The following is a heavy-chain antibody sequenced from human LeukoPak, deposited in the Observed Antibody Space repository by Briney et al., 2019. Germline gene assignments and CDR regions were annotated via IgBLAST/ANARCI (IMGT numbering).Heavy chain of an antibody. CDR3: ARGLINSYGSFDS. D-gene: IGHD5-18*01. J-gene: IGHJ4*02. Sequence: SETLSLTCTVSSGSISSGSYYWAWLRQSAGKGLEWIGRIYTNGNTNYNPSLKSRVTISVDTSKNQVSLKLSSVTAADTAVYYCARGLINSYGSFDSWGQGTLVTVSS. CDR2: IYTNGNT. CDR1: SGSISSGSYY. V-gene: IGHV4-61*02.